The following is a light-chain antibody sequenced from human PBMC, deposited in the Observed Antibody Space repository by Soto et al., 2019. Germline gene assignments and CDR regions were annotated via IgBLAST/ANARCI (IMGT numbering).Light chain of an antibody. CDR1: ETISHF. CDR2: DAS. V-gene: IGKV1-39*01. Sequence: DIQMTQSPSLLSASVGDRVTITCRASETISHFSNWYQQKPGKAPKLLIYDASSLQSGVPSRFSGSGSGADFTLTISSLQPEDFAIYYCQQSYRTPLTFGGGTEEDVK. J-gene: IGKJ4*01. CDR3: QQSYRTPLT.